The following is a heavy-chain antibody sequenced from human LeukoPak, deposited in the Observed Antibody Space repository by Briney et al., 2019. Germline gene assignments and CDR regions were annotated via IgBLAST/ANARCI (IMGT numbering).Heavy chain of an antibody. CDR2: ISAYNGHT. D-gene: IGHD3-16*01. CDR1: GYTLTNYG. Sequence: ASVKVSCKASGYTLTNYGISWVRQAPGQGLEWMGWISAYNGHTNYAQKVQARVSMTTDTSTSTAYMELKNLRSDDTAVYYCARRGGDYGDYWGQGTLVTVSS. V-gene: IGHV1-18*01. J-gene: IGHJ4*02. CDR3: ARRGGDYGDY.